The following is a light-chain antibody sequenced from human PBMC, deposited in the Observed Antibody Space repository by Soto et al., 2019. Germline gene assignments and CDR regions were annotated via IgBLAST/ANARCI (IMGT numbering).Light chain of an antibody. J-gene: IGKJ2*01. Sequence: DIQMTQSPSTLSASVGDRVTITCRASQSISSWLAWYQQKPRKAPKLLIYKASSLESGVPSRFSGSGSGTEFTLTISSLQPDGFATYYCQQYNSYPQTFGQGTKLEIK. CDR3: QQYNSYPQT. CDR1: QSISSW. V-gene: IGKV1-5*03. CDR2: KAS.